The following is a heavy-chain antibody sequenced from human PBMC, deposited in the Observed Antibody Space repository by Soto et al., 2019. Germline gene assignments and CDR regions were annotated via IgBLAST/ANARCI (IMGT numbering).Heavy chain of an antibody. CDR3: ARETIAVAGTASYGMDV. D-gene: IGHD6-19*01. CDR1: AFSFSSYT. CDR2: ITSSSSYI. Sequence: GGSLRLSCAASAFSFSSYTMNWVRQAPGKGLEWVSSITSSSSYIYYADSVKGRFTISRDNAKNSLYLQMNSLRAEDTAVYYCARETIAVAGTASYGMDVWGQGTTVTVYS. V-gene: IGHV3-21*01. J-gene: IGHJ6*02.